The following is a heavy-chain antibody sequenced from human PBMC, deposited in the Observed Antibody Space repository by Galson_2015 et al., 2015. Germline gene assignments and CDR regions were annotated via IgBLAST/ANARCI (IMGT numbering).Heavy chain of an antibody. CDR3: ASGSSGSYPFDY. CDR2: IYSGGST. V-gene: IGHV3-53*01. J-gene: IGHJ4*02. CDR1: GFTVSSNY. D-gene: IGHD1-26*01. Sequence: SLRLSCAASGFTVSSNYMSWVRQAPGKGLEWVSFIYSGGSTYYADSVKGRFTISRDNSKNTLYLQMNSLRAEDTAVYYCASGSSGSYPFDYWGQGTLVTVSS.